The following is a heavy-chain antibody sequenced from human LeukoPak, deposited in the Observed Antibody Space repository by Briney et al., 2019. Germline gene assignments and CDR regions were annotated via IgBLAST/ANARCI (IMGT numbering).Heavy chain of an antibody. CDR2: IKQDGSEK. D-gene: IGHD2-15*01. J-gene: IGHJ6*03. CDR3: ARDRRVDYYYYMDV. CDR1: GFIFRTYW. V-gene: IGHV3-7*01. Sequence: PGGSLRLSCAASGFIFRTYWMSWVRQAPGNGLEWVANIKQDGSEKYYVDSVKGRFTISRDNAKNSLYLQMNSLRAEDTAVYYCARDRRVDYYYYMDVWGKGTTVTVSS.